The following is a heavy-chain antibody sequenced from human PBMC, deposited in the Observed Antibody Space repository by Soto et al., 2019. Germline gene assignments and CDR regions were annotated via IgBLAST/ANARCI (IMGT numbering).Heavy chain of an antibody. Sequence: EASVKVSCKASGYTFTSYAMHWVRQAPGQRLEWMGWINAGNGNTKYSQKFQGRVTITRDTSASTAYMELSSLRSEDTAVYYCARVTTMVRGVSPDYYYGMDVWGQGTTVTVSS. D-gene: IGHD3-10*01. J-gene: IGHJ6*02. CDR3: ARVTTMVRGVSPDYYYGMDV. V-gene: IGHV1-3*01. CDR1: GYTFTSYA. CDR2: INAGNGNT.